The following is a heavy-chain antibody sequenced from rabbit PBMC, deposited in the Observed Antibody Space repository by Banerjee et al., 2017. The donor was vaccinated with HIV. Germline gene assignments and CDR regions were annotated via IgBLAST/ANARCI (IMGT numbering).Heavy chain of an antibody. D-gene: IGHD4-1*01. CDR3: AREEAVDNWQISL. J-gene: IGHJ4*01. V-gene: IGHV1S1*01. Sequence: WAKGRFTISKTSSTVDLKMTSLTAADTATYFCAREEAVDNWQISLWGQGTLVTVS.